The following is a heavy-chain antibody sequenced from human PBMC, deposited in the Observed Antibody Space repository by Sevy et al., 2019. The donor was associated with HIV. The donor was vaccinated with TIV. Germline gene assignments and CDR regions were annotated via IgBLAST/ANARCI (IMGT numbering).Heavy chain of an antibody. CDR2: LSFGCGEI. J-gene: IGHJ4*02. CDR3: AREGCTKPHDY. CDR1: GFTFSKYS. V-gene: IGHV3-23*01. Sequence: GGSLRLSCAASGFTFSKYSMSWIRQPPGKGLEWVSALSFGCGEINYADSVKGRFTISRDNSKSSVYLQMNNLRPEDTAVYYCAREGCTKPHDYWGQGTLVTVSS. D-gene: IGHD2-8*01.